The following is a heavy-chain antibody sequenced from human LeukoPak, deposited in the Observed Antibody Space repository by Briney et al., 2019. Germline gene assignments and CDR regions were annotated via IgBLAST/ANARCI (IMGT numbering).Heavy chain of an antibody. Sequence: PGGSLRLSCAASGFTFSSGAMTWVRQAPGRGLEWVSVISDSGGSKYYADSVKGRFTISRDNSKNTLYLQMNSLRAEDTAVYFCGGSEYRSSWYVRYWGQGTLVTVSS. V-gene: IGHV3-23*01. CDR3: GGSEYRSSWYVRY. CDR1: GFTFSSGA. CDR2: ISDSGGSK. D-gene: IGHD6-13*01. J-gene: IGHJ4*02.